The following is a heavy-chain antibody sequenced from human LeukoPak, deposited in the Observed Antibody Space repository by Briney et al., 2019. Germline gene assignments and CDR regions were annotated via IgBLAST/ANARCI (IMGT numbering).Heavy chain of an antibody. D-gene: IGHD4-23*01. V-gene: IGHV4-59*08. CDR1: GGSISSYY. CDR2: IYYSGST. CDR3: ARHGDYGGNGASKRDDAFDI. Sequence: SETLSLTCTVSGGSISSYYWSWIRQPPGKGLEWIGYIYYSGSTNYNPSLKSRVTISVDTSKYQFSLKLSSVTAADTAVYYCARHGDYGGNGASKRDDAFDIWGQGTMVTVSS. J-gene: IGHJ3*02.